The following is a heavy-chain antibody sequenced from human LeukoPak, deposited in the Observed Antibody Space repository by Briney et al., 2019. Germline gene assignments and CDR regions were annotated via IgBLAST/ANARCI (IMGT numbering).Heavy chain of an antibody. V-gene: IGHV1-18*01. CDR3: ARGGRWELPRPCAFDV. Sequence: GASVKVSCKASGYTFTSYGISWVRHAPGQGLEWLGWISVYNGHTNYAQKLQGRVTMTTDTSTTTAYMELRTLRPDDTAVYYCARGGRWELPRPCAFDVWGQGTVVTVSS. CDR1: GYTFTSYG. J-gene: IGHJ3*01. CDR2: ISVYNGHT. D-gene: IGHD1-26*01.